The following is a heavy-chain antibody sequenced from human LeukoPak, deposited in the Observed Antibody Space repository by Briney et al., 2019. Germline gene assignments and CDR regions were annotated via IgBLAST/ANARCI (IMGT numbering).Heavy chain of an antibody. D-gene: IGHD1-26*01. CDR1: GYSVTSGSY. Sequence: SETLSLTXTVSGYSVTSGSYWGWIRRPPGKGLEWIGNIFHSGNTYYNPSLQSRVTISVDTSKNQFSLKLSSVTAADTAVYHCATLSALGSPFNIWGQGTLVTVSS. CDR3: ATLSALGSPFNI. CDR2: IFHSGNT. J-gene: IGHJ3*02. V-gene: IGHV4-38-2*02.